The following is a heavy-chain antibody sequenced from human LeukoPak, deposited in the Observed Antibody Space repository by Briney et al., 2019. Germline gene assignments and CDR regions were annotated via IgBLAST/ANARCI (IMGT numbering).Heavy chain of an antibody. CDR3: ATDYIPFDHYYYGMDV. J-gene: IGHJ6*02. CDR2: DSGGGLTT. CDR1: GFTSLESA. V-gene: IGHV3-23*01. Sequence: GDPLPLPRVRSGFTSLESALTWARQPPRKELDWVAGDSGGGLTTYYADSVKGRFTISRDNSKNTLYLQMNSLRAEDTAVYYCATDYIPFDHYYYGMDVWGQGTTVTVSS. D-gene: IGHD4-11*01.